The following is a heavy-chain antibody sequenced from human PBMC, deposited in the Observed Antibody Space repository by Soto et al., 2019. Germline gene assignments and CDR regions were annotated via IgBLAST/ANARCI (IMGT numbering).Heavy chain of an antibody. Sequence: SETLSLTCAVSGDSVSSSDFYWTWIRQPPGKPLEWIGYVYSTGTTNYSPSLKSRVDMSVDTSENQFSLKVSSVTVADTAVYYCARDLDGLHDDTSGPFPRPGWGQGTLVTVSS. CDR3: ARDLDGLHDDTSGPFPRPG. D-gene: IGHD3-22*01. J-gene: IGHJ1*01. V-gene: IGHV4-30-4*08. CDR1: GDSVSSSDFY. CDR2: VYSTGTT.